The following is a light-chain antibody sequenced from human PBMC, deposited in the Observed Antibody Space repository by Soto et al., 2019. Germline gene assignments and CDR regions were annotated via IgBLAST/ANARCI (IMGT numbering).Light chain of an antibody. V-gene: IGLV2-11*01. CDR3: CSYAGSYSVV. CDR2: DVT. CDR1: SSDVGGYNY. Sequence: QSVLTQPRSVSGSPGQSVTISCTGTSSDVGGYNYVSWYQHHPGKAPRLMIYDVTKRPSGVPERFSGSKSGNTASLTISGLQADDEADYYCCSYAGSYSVVFGGGTKLTVL. J-gene: IGLJ2*01.